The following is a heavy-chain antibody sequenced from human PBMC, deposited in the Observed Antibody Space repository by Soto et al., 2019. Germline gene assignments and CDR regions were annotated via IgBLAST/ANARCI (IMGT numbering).Heavy chain of an antibody. CDR3: ARLRASSWYMGGYLDY. D-gene: IGHD6-13*01. J-gene: IGHJ4*02. Sequence: QVLLVESGGGLVKPGGSLRLSCAASGFTFSDYYMTWVRHSPGKGLEWVSYIVTSSAYTSYADSVKGRFTISRDYAKNSLYLEMNSLRADDTAIYYCARLRASSWYMGGYLDYWGQGTLVTVSS. CDR2: IVTSSAYT. CDR1: GFTFSDYY. V-gene: IGHV3-11*06.